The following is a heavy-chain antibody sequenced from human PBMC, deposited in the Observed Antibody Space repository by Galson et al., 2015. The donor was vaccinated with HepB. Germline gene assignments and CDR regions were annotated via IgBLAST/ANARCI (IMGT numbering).Heavy chain of an antibody. D-gene: IGHD2-15*01. J-gene: IGHJ1*01. V-gene: IGHV6-1*01. CDR2: TYYRSKWNS. Sequence: CAISGDSVFSNSAAWNWIRQSPSRGLEWLGRTYYRSKWNSDYAVSVRSRITINPDTSKNQIFLQLNSVTPEDTAVYYCARDGCSGGTCHWYFQHWGQGTLVNVSS. CDR3: ARDGCSGGTCHWYFQH. CDR1: GDSVFSNSAA.